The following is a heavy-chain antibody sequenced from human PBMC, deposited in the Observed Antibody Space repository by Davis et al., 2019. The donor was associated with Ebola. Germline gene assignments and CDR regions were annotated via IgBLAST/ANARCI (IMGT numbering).Heavy chain of an antibody. CDR3: ARDPTFWSGYYLYYYGMDV. J-gene: IGHJ6*02. D-gene: IGHD3-3*01. CDR1: GGSISSSNW. Sequence: MPSETLSLTCAVSGGSISSSNWWSWVRQPPGKGLEWIGEIYHSGSTNYNPSLKSRVTISVDKSKNQFSLKLSSVTAADTAVYYCARDPTFWSGYYLYYYGMDVWGQGTTVTVSS. CDR2: IYHSGST. V-gene: IGHV4-4*02.